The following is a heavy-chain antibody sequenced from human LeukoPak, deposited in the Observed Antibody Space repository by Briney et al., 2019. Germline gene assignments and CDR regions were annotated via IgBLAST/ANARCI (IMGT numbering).Heavy chain of an antibody. V-gene: IGHV3-48*04. J-gene: IGHJ2*01. CDR3: ARAPDIAAELRTKKGKLWYFDL. Sequence: GGSLRLSCAASGFTFSSYSMNWVRQAPGKGLEWVSYISSSSSAIYYADSVKGRFTISRDNAKNSLYLQMNSLRAEDTAVYYCARAPDIAAELRTKKGKLWYFDLWGRGTLVTVTS. CDR1: GFTFSSYS. D-gene: IGHD6-13*01. CDR2: ISSSSSAI.